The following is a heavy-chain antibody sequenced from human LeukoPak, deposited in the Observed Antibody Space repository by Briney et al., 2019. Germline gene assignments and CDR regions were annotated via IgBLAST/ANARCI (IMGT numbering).Heavy chain of an antibody. Sequence: GGSLRLSCAASGFTFSSYEMNWVRQAPGKGLEWVSYISSSGSTIYYADSVKGRFTISRDNAKNSLYLQMNSLRAGDTAVYYCARDLIRDGYNSILDYWGQGTLVTVSS. CDR1: GFTFSSYE. CDR2: ISSSGSTI. J-gene: IGHJ4*02. D-gene: IGHD5-24*01. CDR3: ARDLIRDGYNSILDY. V-gene: IGHV3-48*03.